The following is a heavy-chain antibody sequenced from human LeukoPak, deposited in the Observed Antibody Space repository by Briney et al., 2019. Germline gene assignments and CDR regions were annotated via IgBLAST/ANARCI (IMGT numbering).Heavy chain of an antibody. J-gene: IGHJ4*02. CDR1: GFTFDDYA. CDR2: ISWNSGSI. Sequence: GGSLRLSCAASGFTFDDYAMHWVRQAPGKGLEWVSGISWNSGSIGYADSVKGRFTISRDNAKNSLYLQMNSLRAEDTALYYCAKEYSSSWYIGIFDYWGQGTLVTVS. V-gene: IGHV3-9*01. D-gene: IGHD6-13*01. CDR3: AKEYSSSWYIGIFDY.